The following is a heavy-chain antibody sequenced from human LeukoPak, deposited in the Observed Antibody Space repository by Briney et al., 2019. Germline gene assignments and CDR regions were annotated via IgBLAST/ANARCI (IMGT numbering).Heavy chain of an antibody. CDR1: GGSISSSSYY. CDR3: ARAQGYSSGWDFQH. J-gene: IGHJ1*01. V-gene: IGHV4-39*07. Sequence: PSETLSLTCTVSGGSISSSSYYWGWIRQPPGKGLEWIGSIYYSGSTYYNPSLKSRVTISVDTSKNQFSLKLSSVTAADTAVYYCARAQGYSSGWDFQHWGQGTLVIVSS. CDR2: IYYSGST. D-gene: IGHD6-19*01.